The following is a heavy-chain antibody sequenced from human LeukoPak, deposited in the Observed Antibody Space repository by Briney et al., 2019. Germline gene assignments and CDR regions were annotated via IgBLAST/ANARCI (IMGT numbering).Heavy chain of an antibody. CDR2: ISASAAMT. CDR3: ANSGLNRFEY. J-gene: IGHJ4*02. Sequence: GGSLRLSCAASGSTFNNYVMTWVRQAPGKGLEWVSSISASAAMTYYADSVRGRFTVSRDNSKNTLYLQVNSLRADDTAVYYCANSGLNRFEYWGQGALVTVSS. CDR1: GSTFNNYV. V-gene: IGHV3-23*01. D-gene: IGHD2-15*01.